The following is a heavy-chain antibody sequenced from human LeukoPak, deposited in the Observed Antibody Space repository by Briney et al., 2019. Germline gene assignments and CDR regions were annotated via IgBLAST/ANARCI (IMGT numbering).Heavy chain of an antibody. D-gene: IGHD1-26*01. CDR1: GYTFTGYY. CDR2: INPNSGGT. J-gene: IGHJ4*02. CDR3: ARERVGAGPLPFGY. V-gene: IGHV1-2*02. Sequence: ASVKVSCKASGYTFTGYYMDWVRQAPGQGLEWMGWINPNSGGTNYAQKFQGRVTMTRDTSISTAYMELSRLRSDDTAVYYCARERVGAGPLPFGYWGQGTLVTVSS.